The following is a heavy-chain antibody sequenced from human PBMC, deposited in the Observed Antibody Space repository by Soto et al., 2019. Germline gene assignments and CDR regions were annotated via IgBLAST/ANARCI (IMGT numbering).Heavy chain of an antibody. CDR2: IIPIFGTA. CDR1: GGTFSSYA. CDR3: AREEAAAGAR. J-gene: IGHJ4*02. D-gene: IGHD6-13*01. V-gene: IGHV1-69*13. Sequence: ASVKVSCKASGGTFSSYAISWVRQAPGQGLEWMGGIIPIFGTANYAQKFQGRVTITADESTSTAYMELSSLRSEDTAAYYCAREEAAAGARWGQGTLVTVSS.